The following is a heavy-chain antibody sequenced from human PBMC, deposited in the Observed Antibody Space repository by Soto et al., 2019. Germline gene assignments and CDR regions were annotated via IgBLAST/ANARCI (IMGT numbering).Heavy chain of an antibody. Sequence: GASVKVSCKASGYTFTSYGISWVRQAPGQGLEWMGWISAYNGNTNYAQKLQGRVTMTTDTSTSTAYMELRSLRSDDTAVYYCARDYCSSTSCLYYYGMDVWGQGTTVTVSS. V-gene: IGHV1-18*01. CDR2: ISAYNGNT. CDR1: GYTFTSYG. D-gene: IGHD2-2*01. CDR3: ARDYCSSTSCLYYYGMDV. J-gene: IGHJ6*02.